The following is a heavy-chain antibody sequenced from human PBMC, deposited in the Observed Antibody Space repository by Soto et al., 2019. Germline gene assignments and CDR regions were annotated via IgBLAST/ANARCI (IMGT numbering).Heavy chain of an antibody. D-gene: IGHD3-9*01. V-gene: IGHV3-11*05. Sequence: PGGSLRLSCAASGFTFSDYYMSWIRQAPGKGLEWFSYISSSSSYTNYADSVKGRFTISRDNAKNSLYLQMNSLRAEDTAVYYCARDADILTGSDAFDIWGQGTMVTVSS. CDR2: ISSSSSYT. CDR3: ARDADILTGSDAFDI. CDR1: GFTFSDYY. J-gene: IGHJ3*02.